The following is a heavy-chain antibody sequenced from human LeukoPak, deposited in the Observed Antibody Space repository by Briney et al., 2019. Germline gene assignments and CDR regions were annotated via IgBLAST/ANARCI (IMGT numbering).Heavy chain of an antibody. D-gene: IGHD3-10*01. CDR1: GFTFSSYS. CDR3: ARAYVGVKGAFDI. CDR2: ISSSSSYI. Sequence: GGSLRLSCAASGFTFSSYSMNWVRQAPGKGLEWVSSISSSSSYIYYADSVKGRFTISRDNAKNSLYLQMNSLRAEDTAVYYCARAYVGVKGAFDIWGQGTMVTVSS. V-gene: IGHV3-21*01. J-gene: IGHJ3*02.